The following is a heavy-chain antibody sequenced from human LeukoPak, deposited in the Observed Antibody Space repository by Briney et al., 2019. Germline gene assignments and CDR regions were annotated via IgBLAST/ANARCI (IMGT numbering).Heavy chain of an antibody. CDR2: ITGSSTYI. V-gene: IGHV3-21*01. CDR3: ARGLTVTSTCWFDA. D-gene: IGHD4-11*01. Sequence: KPGGSLRLSCAVSGFTFSTYTMNWVRQAPGKGLEWVSSITGSSTYIYYADSVKGRFTISRDNAKNSLYLQMNSLRAEDTAVYYCARGLTVTSTCWFDAWGQGTLVTVSS. J-gene: IGHJ5*02. CDR1: GFTFSTYT.